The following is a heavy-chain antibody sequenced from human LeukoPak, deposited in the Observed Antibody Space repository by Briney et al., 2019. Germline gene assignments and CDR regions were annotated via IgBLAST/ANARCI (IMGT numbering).Heavy chain of an antibody. CDR3: AKGSVEYSYGYYMDV. CDR1: GFSFDDYA. Sequence: GGSLRLSCAASGFSFDDYAMHWVRHAPGKGLEWVSGISWKSGSIGYADSVKGRFTISRDNAKNSLYLQMNSLRAEDMALYYCAKGSVEYSYGYYMDVWGKGTTVTVSS. J-gene: IGHJ6*03. CDR2: ISWKSGSI. V-gene: IGHV3-9*03. D-gene: IGHD5-18*01.